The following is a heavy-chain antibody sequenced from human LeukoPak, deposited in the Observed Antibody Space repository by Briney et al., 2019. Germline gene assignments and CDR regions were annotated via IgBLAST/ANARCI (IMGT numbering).Heavy chain of an antibody. J-gene: IGHJ4*02. CDR3: AIDPNWGTHS. D-gene: IGHD7-27*01. Sequence: GGSLRLSCAASGFTFSDYYMSWIRQAPGKGLEWVSYISSSGSTIYYADSVKGRFTISRDNSKNALYLQMNSLRVEDTAVYYCAIDPNWGTHSWGQGVLVTVSS. CDR1: GFTFSDYY. V-gene: IGHV3-11*01. CDR2: ISSSGSTI.